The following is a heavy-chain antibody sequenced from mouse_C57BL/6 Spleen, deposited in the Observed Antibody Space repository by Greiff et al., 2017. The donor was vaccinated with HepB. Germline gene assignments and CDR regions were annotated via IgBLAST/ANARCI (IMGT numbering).Heavy chain of an antibody. J-gene: IGHJ2*01. CDR3: ARSGTTVVEGNFDY. Sequence: VKLMESGAELARPGASVKLSCKASGYTFTSYGISWVKQRTGQGLEWIGEIYPRSGNTYYNEKFKGKATLTADKSSSTAYMELRSLTSEDSAVYFCARSGTTVVEGNFDYWGQGTTLTVSS. D-gene: IGHD1-1*01. V-gene: IGHV1-81*01. CDR2: IYPRSGNT. CDR1: GYTFTSYG.